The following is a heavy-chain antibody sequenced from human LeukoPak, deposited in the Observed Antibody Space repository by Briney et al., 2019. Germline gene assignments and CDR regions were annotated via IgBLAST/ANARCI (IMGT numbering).Heavy chain of an antibody. CDR2: IIPIFGTA. V-gene: IGHV1-69*13. CDR1: GGTFSSYA. CDR3: ATATYCGGDCYSVVVAFDI. Sequence: ASVKVSCKASGGTFSSYAISWVRQAPGQGLEWMGGIIPIFGTANYAQKFQGRVTITADESTSTAYMEPSSLRSEDTAVYYCATATYCGGDCYSVVVAFDIWGQGTMVTVSS. J-gene: IGHJ3*02. D-gene: IGHD2-21*02.